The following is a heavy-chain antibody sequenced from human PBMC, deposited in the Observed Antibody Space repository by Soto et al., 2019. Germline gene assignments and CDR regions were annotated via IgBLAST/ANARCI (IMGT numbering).Heavy chain of an antibody. V-gene: IGHV4-34*01. J-gene: IGHJ6*04. CDR3: AIARKGSGSDYYYHYGMDV. D-gene: IGHD3-3*01. Sequence: SETLSLTCSVYGGSFSYYYLSWIRQPPGKGLEWIGEINHSGSTNYNPSLKSRVTISVHTSKNQFSRKQSSVPAADTAVYYCAIARKGSGSDYYYHYGMDVWGKGTTVTVSS. CDR2: INHSGST. CDR1: GGSFSYYY.